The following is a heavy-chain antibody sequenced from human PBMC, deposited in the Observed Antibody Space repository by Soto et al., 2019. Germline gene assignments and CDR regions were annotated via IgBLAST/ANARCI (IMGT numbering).Heavy chain of an antibody. CDR1: GYTFTSYA. D-gene: IGHD1-26*01. Sequence: ASVKVSCKASGYTFTSYAMHWVRQAPGQRLEWMGWINAGNGNTKYSQKFQGRVTITRDTSASTAYMELSILRSEDTAVYYCAVVGATTMRDYWGQGTLVTVSS. CDR2: INAGNGNT. V-gene: IGHV1-3*01. J-gene: IGHJ4*02. CDR3: AVVGATTMRDY.